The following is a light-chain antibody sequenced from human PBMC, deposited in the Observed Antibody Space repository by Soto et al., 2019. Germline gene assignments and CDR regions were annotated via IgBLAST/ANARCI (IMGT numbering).Light chain of an antibody. Sequence: DIQVTQSPSSVSASVGARVTITCRASQDINNWLAWYQQTPGKAPKLLIYTTSNLQSGVPSRFSGSGSGTEFTLTINSLQPEDLATYYCQQANSFPLTFGGGTKVEIK. V-gene: IGKV1D-12*01. CDR3: QQANSFPLT. CDR2: TTS. J-gene: IGKJ4*01. CDR1: QDINNW.